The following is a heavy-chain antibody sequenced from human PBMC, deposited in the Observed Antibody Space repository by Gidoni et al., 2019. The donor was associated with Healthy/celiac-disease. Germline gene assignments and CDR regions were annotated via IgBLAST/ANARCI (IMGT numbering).Heavy chain of an antibody. CDR1: GGSISSGGYY. J-gene: IGHJ4*02. CDR3: ARLSDDYVWGSYRSFDY. V-gene: IGHV4-31*03. D-gene: IGHD3-16*02. CDR2: IYYSGST. Sequence: QVQLQESGPGLVKPSQTLSLTCTVSGGSISSGGYYWSWIRQHPGKGLEWIGYIYYSGSTYYNPSLKSRVTISVDTSKNQFSLKLSSVTAADTAVYYCARLSDDYVWGSYRSFDYWGQGTLVTVSS.